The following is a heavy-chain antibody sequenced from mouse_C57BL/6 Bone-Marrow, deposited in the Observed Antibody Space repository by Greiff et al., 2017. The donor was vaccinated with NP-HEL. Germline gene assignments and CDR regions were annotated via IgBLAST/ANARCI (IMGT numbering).Heavy chain of an antibody. CDR1: GYTFTSYW. CDR2: IYPGSGST. Sequence: QVQLQQPGAELVKPGASVKMSCKASGYTFTSYWITWVKQRPGQGLEWIGDIYPGSGSTNYNEKFKSKATLTVDTSSSTAYMQLSSLTSEDSAVYYCARKGPFYYGFAYWGQGTLVTVSA. J-gene: IGHJ3*01. V-gene: IGHV1-55*01. D-gene: IGHD2-1*01. CDR3: ARKGPFYYGFAY.